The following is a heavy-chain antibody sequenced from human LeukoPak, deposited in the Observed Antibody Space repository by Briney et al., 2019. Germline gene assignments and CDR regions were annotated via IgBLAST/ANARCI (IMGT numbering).Heavy chain of an antibody. CDR1: GGSISSYY. CDR2: IYYSGST. V-gene: IGHV4-59*01. Sequence: SETLSLTCTVSGGSISSYYWSWIRQPPGKGLEWIGYIYYSGSTNYNPSLKSRVTISVDTSKNQFSLKLSSVTAADTAVYYCARGEYDILTGYRFDYWGQGTLVTVSS. CDR3: ARGEYDILTGYRFDY. D-gene: IGHD3-9*01. J-gene: IGHJ4*02.